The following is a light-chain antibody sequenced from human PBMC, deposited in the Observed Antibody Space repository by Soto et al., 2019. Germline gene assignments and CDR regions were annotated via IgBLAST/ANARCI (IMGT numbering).Light chain of an antibody. Sequence: DIQMTQSPSTLSASVGDRVAITCRASDNIAPWVAWYQQKPGKAPKLLIYTAANLADEVPSRFAGSGSGTDFTLTITRLQPDDFATYYCQHYNSFSRTFGQGAKVDIK. CDR1: DNIAPW. CDR3: QHYNSFSRT. J-gene: IGKJ1*01. CDR2: TAA. V-gene: IGKV1-5*03.